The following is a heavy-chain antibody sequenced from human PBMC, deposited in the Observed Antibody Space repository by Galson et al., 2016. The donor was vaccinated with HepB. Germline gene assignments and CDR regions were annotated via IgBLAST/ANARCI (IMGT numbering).Heavy chain of an antibody. Sequence: SLRLSCAGSGFTVSSHYMSWVRLAPGKGLEWVSIIYSGGEIYDADSVKGRFTTSRDISKNTLYLQMNSLRAEDTAVYYCTTDHGPSGWLNWGQGTLVTVSS. D-gene: IGHD6-19*01. J-gene: IGHJ1*01. CDR3: TTDHGPSGWLN. CDR2: IYSGGEI. V-gene: IGHV3-53*01. CDR1: GFTVSSHY.